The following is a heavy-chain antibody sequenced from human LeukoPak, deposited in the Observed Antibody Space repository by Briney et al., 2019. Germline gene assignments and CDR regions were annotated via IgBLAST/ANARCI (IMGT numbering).Heavy chain of an antibody. D-gene: IGHD2-2*01. CDR1: GGSMTHYF. J-gene: IGHJ5*02. Sequence: SETLSLTCTVSGGSMTHYFWNWIRQAPGKGLEWIGYTHTSGSPDYSRSLKSRVTISLDTSKNQFSLMLSSVTAADTAVYFCARATQRYCSGTTCFPYWFDTWGQGTLATVSS. V-gene: IGHV4-4*09. CDR2: THTSGSP. CDR3: ARATQRYCSGTTCFPYWFDT.